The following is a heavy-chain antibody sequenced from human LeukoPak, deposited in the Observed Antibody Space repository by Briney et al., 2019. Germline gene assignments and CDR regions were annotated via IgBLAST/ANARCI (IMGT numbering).Heavy chain of an antibody. V-gene: IGHV3-48*01. CDR2: ITSSSSAI. CDR3: SRIRGKSDYDYPDY. Sequence: QPGGSLRLSCVVSGFSLGSEAMSWVRQAPGKGLEWISYITSSSSAIYYADSVRGRFTVSRDHATNSLFLQMNSLRAEDSAIYYCSRIRGKSDYDYPDYWAQGTLVTLSS. J-gene: IGHJ4*02. CDR1: GFSLGSEA. D-gene: IGHD3-3*01.